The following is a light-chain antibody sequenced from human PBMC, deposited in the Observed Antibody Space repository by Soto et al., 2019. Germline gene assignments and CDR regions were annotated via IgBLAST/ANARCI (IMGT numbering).Light chain of an antibody. J-gene: IGLJ1*01. V-gene: IGLV2-14*03. CDR1: SSDIGGSDH. Sequence: QSVLTQPASVSDSPGQSITISCTGTSSDIGGSDHVSWYRQYPGEAPKLIIYDVDTRPSGVSHRFSGSKSGNTASLIISGLQREDEADYYCVSFTTSRSSVFGTGTKRTVL. CDR2: DVD. CDR3: VSFTTSRSSV.